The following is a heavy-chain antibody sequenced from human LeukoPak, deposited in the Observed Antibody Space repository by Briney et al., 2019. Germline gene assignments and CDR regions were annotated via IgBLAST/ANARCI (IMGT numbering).Heavy chain of an antibody. CDR2: VHSSGST. D-gene: IGHD1-26*01. CDR3: ARESYSGRTFDY. CDR1: GGSMSGQF. J-gene: IGHJ4*02. V-gene: IGHV4-4*08. Sequence: SETLSLTCTFSGGSMSGQFWSWFRQPPGKGLEWIGYVHSSGSTHYNPSLKSRVTISIDTSKNQFSLNLSSVTAADTAVLYCARESYSGRTFDYWGQGTLVTVSS.